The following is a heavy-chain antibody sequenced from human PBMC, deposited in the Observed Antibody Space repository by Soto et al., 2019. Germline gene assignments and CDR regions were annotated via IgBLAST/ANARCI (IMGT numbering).Heavy chain of an antibody. J-gene: IGHJ4*02. V-gene: IGHV4-39*07. CDR2: IYYSGST. D-gene: IGHD3-10*01. CDR1: GGFISSSSYY. CDR3: VSYGSGTYYSGYSFDF. Sequence: PSEALSLTSTVSGGFISSSSYYWVWIRQPPGKGLEWIGSIYYSGSTNYNPSLKSRVTISVDTSKNQFSLELSSVTAADTALYYCVSYGSGTYYSGYSFDFWSQGSLVTVPQ.